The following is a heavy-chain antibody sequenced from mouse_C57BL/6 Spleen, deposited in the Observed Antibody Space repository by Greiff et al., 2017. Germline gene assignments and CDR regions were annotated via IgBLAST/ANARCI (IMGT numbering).Heavy chain of an antibody. CDR2: IYPGDGDT. D-gene: IGHD2-4*01. J-gene: IGHJ3*01. Sequence: QVQLQQSGPELVKPGASVKISCKASGYAFSSSWMNWVKQRPGKGLEWIGRIYPGDGDTNYNGKFKGKATLTADKSSSTAYMQLSSLTSADSSVYFCARWGDYEGFAYWGQGTLVTVSA. V-gene: IGHV1-82*01. CDR1: GYAFSSSW. CDR3: ARWGDYEGFAY.